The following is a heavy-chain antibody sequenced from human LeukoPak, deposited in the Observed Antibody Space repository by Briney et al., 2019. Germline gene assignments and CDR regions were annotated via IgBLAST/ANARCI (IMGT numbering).Heavy chain of an antibody. J-gene: IGHJ6*02. CDR3: AREQHVLLWFGELFAPWLDV. CDR1: GYTFTSYG. D-gene: IGHD3-10*01. Sequence: GASVTVSCKASGYTFTSYGISWVRQAPGQGLEWMGWISAYNGNTNYAQKLQGRVTMTTDTSTSTAYMELRSLRSDDTAVYYCAREQHVLLWFGELFAPWLDVWGQGTTVTVSS. V-gene: IGHV1-18*01. CDR2: ISAYNGNT.